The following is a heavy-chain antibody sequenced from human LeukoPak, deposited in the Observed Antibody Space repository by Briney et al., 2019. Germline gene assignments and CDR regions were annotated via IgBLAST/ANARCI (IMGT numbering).Heavy chain of an antibody. V-gene: IGHV4-34*01. D-gene: IGHD2-2*01. CDR1: GGSFSGYY. Sequence: KPSETLSLTCAVYGGSFSGYYWSWIRQPPGKGLERIGEINHSGSTNYSPSLKSRVTISVDTSKNQFSLKLSSVTAADTAVHYCARESRRRYCSSTSCFSYWFYPWGQGTLVTVSS. J-gene: IGHJ5*02. CDR2: INHSGST. CDR3: ARESRRRYCSSTSCFSYWFYP.